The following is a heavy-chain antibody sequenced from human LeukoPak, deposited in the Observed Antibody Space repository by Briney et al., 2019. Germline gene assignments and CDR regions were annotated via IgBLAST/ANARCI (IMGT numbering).Heavy chain of an antibody. CDR3: ARGGYDILTGYGSFDP. CDR1: GGSITNYY. Sequence: SETLSLTCTVSGGSITNYYWSWIRQPPGKGLEWIGYSYYSGTTNYKPSLKSRVTISVDTSKNQFSLKLSSVTTADTAVYYCARGGYDILTGYGSFDPWGQGTLVSVSS. D-gene: IGHD3-9*01. J-gene: IGHJ5*02. V-gene: IGHV4-59*01. CDR2: SYYSGTT.